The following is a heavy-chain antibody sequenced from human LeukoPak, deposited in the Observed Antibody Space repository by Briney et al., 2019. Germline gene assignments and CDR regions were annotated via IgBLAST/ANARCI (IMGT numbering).Heavy chain of an antibody. J-gene: IGHJ3*02. D-gene: IGHD3-22*01. CDR3: ARDETPDYYDSSGYAFDI. CDR1: GYTLTELS. Sequence: ASVKVSCKVSGYTLTELSMHWVRQAPGKGLEWMGGFDPEDGETIYAQKFQGRVTMTEDTSTDTAYMELSSLRSEDTAIYYCARDETPDYYDSSGYAFDIWGQGTIVTVSS. CDR2: FDPEDGET. V-gene: IGHV1-24*01.